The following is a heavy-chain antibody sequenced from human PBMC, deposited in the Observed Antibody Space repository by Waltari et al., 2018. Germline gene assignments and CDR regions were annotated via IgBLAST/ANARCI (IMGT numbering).Heavy chain of an antibody. CDR2: MQYRGST. CDR1: GGSITPNYN. CDR3: GRIAFGDEGGYFQY. D-gene: IGHD4-17*01. V-gene: IGHV4-39*01. J-gene: IGHJ1*01. Sequence: QLQLQESGPGLVKPSATLSLTCTVSGGSITPNYNWGWIRQPPGKGLEWMGNMQYRGSTFYNPSLESRVTISLDTWKNQFSLRLSSVGAADTAVYFCGRIAFGDEGGYFQYWGQGTLVTVSS.